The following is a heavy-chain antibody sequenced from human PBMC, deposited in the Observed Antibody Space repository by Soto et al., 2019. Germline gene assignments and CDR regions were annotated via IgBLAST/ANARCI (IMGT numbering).Heavy chain of an antibody. J-gene: IGHJ3*02. CDR1: GYTFTSYD. Sequence: GASVKVSCKASGYTFTSYDINWVRQATGQGLEWMGWMNPNSGNTGYAQKFQGRVTMTRNTSISTAYMELSSLRSEDKAVYYCAVMVVAATPDAFDIWGQGTMVTVSS. D-gene: IGHD2-15*01. V-gene: IGHV1-8*01. CDR2: MNPNSGNT. CDR3: AVMVVAATPDAFDI.